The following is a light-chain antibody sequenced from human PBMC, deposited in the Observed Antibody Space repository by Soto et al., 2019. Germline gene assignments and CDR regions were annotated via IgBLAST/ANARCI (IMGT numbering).Light chain of an antibody. CDR2: EVS. J-gene: IGLJ2*01. V-gene: IGLV2-14*01. Sequence: QSVLTQSASVSGFPGQSITISCTGTSSDVGRYKYVCWYQQLPGRAPRLMIYEVSNRPSGVSNRFSGSKSGNTASLTISGLQAEDEGDYYCTSYSSSSTYVVFGGGTKLTVL. CDR1: SSDVGRYKY. CDR3: TSYSSSSTYVV.